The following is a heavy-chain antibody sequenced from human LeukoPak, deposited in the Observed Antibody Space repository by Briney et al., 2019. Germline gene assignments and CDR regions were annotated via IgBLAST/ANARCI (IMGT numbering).Heavy chain of an antibody. CDR3: ARDTIDSSSWFLTGYYYYYYMAV. J-gene: IGHJ6*03. V-gene: IGHV3-7*01. Sequence: GGSLRLSCAASGFTFSSYWMSWVRQASGKGLEWVANINQDGGEKYYVDSVKGRFTISRDNAKNSLYLQMNSLRAEDTAVYYCARDTIDSSSWFLTGYYYYYYMAVWGKGTTVTVSS. CDR2: INQDGGEK. CDR1: GFTFSSYW. D-gene: IGHD6-13*01.